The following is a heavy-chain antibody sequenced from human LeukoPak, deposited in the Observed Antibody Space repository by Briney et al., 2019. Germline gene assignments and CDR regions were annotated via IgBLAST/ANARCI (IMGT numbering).Heavy chain of an antibody. Sequence: ASVKVSCKASGYTFTSYAMNWVRQAPGQGLEWMGIINPSGGSTSYAQKFQGRVTMTRDTSTSTVYMELSSLRSEDTAVYYCARESRGIAAAGTSLAVGWYFDYWGQGTLVTVSS. CDR2: INPSGGST. V-gene: IGHV1-46*01. D-gene: IGHD6-13*01. J-gene: IGHJ4*02. CDR1: GYTFTSYA. CDR3: ARESRGIAAAGTSLAVGWYFDY.